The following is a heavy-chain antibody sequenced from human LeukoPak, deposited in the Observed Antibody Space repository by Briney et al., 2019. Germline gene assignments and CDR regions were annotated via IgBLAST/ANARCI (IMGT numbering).Heavy chain of an antibody. CDR3: ARLYGDSENFDY. CDR1: GGSISSYY. J-gene: IGHJ4*02. D-gene: IGHD4-17*01. CDR2: IYYSGST. V-gene: IGHV4-59*08. Sequence: SETLSLTCTVSGGSISSYYWSWIRQPPGKGLEWIGYIYYSGSTNYNPSLKSRVTISVDTSKNQFSLKLSSVTAADTAVYYCARLYGDSENFDYRYQVTLINVAS.